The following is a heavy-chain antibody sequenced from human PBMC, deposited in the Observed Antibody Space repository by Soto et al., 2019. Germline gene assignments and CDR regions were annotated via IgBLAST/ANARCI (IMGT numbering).Heavy chain of an antibody. V-gene: IGHV4-59*01. D-gene: IGHD6-19*01. Sequence: LSLTCTVSGGSISSYYWSWIRQPPGKGLERIGYIYYSGSTNYNPSLKSRVTISVDTSKNQFSLKLSSVTAADTAVYYCARRSVAGTRYYFDYWGQGTMVTVYS. CDR3: ARRSVAGTRYYFDY. CDR1: GGSISSYY. J-gene: IGHJ4*02. CDR2: IYYSGST.